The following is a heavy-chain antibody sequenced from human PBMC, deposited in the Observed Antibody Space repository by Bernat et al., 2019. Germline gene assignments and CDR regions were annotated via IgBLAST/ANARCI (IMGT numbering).Heavy chain of an antibody. CDR3: TRLGIAAAGTFVDY. Sequence: EVQLLESGGGLVQPGGSLRLSCAASGFTFSSYAMSWVRQAPGKGLEWVSAISGSGGSTYYADSVKGRFTISRDNSKNTLYLQMNSLKTEDTAVYYCTRLGIAAAGTFVDYWGQGTLVTVSS. CDR1: GFTFSSYA. CDR2: ISGSGGST. D-gene: IGHD6-13*01. J-gene: IGHJ4*02. V-gene: IGHV3-23*01.